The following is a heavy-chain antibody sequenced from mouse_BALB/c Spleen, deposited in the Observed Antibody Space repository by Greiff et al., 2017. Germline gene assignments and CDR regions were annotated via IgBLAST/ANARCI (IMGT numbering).Heavy chain of an antibody. J-gene: IGHJ4*01. Sequence: QVQLQQPGAELVKPGASVKLSCKASGYTFTSYWMHWVKQRPGQGLEWIGEINPSNGRTNYNEKFKSKATLTVDKSSSTAYMQLSSLTSEDSAVYYCATLTGYAMDYWGQGTSVTVSS. CDR2: INPSNGRT. V-gene: IGHV1S81*02. D-gene: IGHD4-1*01. CDR3: ATLTGYAMDY. CDR1: GYTFTSYW.